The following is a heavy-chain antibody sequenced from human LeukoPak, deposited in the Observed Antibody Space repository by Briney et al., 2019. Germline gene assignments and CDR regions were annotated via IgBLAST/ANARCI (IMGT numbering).Heavy chain of an antibody. CDR2: IIPIFGTA. Sequence: SVKVSCKASGGTFSSYAISWVRQAPGQGLEWMGGIIPIFGTANYAQKFQGRVTITADECTSTAYMELSSLRSEDTAVYYCARGGFGELLGPHDYWGQGTLVTVSS. CDR3: ARGGFGELLGPHDY. J-gene: IGHJ4*02. V-gene: IGHV1-69*13. CDR1: GGTFSSYA. D-gene: IGHD3-10*01.